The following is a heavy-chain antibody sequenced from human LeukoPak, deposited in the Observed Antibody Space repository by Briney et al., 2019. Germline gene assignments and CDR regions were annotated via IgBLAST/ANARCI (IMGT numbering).Heavy chain of an antibody. Sequence: PSETLSLTCTVSSGSISSDTYYWSWIRQPAGKGPEWIGRIYSTGSTKYNPSLKSRVTISIDTSKNQFSLKLNSVTAADAAVYYCARSSPGPYFDSWGQGSLVTVSS. CDR1: SGSISSDTYY. CDR3: ARSSPGPYFDS. J-gene: IGHJ4*02. V-gene: IGHV4-61*02. D-gene: IGHD6-6*01. CDR2: IYSTGST.